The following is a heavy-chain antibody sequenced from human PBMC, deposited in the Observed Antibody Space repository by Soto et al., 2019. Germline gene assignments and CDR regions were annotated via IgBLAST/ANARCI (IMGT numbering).Heavy chain of an antibody. Sequence: SETLSLTCTVSGGSISSYYWSWIRQPPGKGLEWIGYIYYSGSTNYNPSLKSRVTISVDTSKNQFSLKLSSVTAADTAVYYCALFPIVVVVAEGMDVWGQGTTVTVSS. CDR3: ALFPIVVVVAEGMDV. CDR2: IYYSGST. CDR1: GGSISSYY. V-gene: IGHV4-59*01. D-gene: IGHD2-15*01. J-gene: IGHJ6*02.